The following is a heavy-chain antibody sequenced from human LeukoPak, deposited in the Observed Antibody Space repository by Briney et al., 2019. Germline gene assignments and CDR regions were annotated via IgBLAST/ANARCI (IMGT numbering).Heavy chain of an antibody. CDR1: GFTFSSYG. D-gene: IGHD2-2*01. Sequence: GGSLRLSCAASGFTFSSYGMHWVRQAPGKGLEWVAFIRYDGSNKYYADSVKGRFTISRDNSKNTLYLQMNSLRAEDTAVYYCAKDTMPPKAGFDPCGQGTLVTVSS. CDR2: IRYDGSNK. CDR3: AKDTMPPKAGFDP. V-gene: IGHV3-30*02. J-gene: IGHJ5*02.